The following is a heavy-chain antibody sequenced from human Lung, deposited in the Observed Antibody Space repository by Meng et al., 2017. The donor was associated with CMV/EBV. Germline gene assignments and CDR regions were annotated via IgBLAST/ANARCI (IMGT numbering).Heavy chain of an antibody. CDR3: AKGRAVGATTPFDY. CDR2: LSSGGSST. J-gene: IGHJ4*02. D-gene: IGHD1-26*01. CDR1: GFTFSDYP. V-gene: IGHV3-23*01. Sequence: SCAASGFTFSDYPMSWVRQAPGKGLEWVSSLSSGGSSTYYTDSVKGWFTISRDNSKNTVHLQMNSLRVEDTAVYYCAKGRAVGATTPFDYWGQGTLVTVSS.